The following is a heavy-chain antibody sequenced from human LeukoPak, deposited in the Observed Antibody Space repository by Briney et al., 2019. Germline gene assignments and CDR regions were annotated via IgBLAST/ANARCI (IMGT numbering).Heavy chain of an antibody. V-gene: IGHV4-61*05. D-gene: IGHD3-10*01. CDR1: GGSISSSSYY. CDR3: AGIDYYGSGTYWAPLEF. J-gene: IGHJ4*02. CDR2: ISYSGST. Sequence: PSETLSLTCTVSGGSISSSSYYWGWIRQPPGKGLEWIGHISYSGSTNYNPSLRSRVTMSVDTSKNQFSLKLTSVTAADTAVYYCAGIDYYGSGTYWAPLEFWGQGTLVTVSS.